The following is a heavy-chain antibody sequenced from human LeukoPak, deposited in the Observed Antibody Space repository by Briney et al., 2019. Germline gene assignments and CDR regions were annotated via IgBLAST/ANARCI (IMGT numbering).Heavy chain of an antibody. Sequence: GGSLRLSCAASGFAVSSNYMSWVRQAPGKGLEWVSVIYSGGNTYYADSVKGRFTISRDNSKNTLYLQMNSLRAEDTAVYYCARGGGYSSPRWFDPWGQGTLVTVSS. CDR1: GFAVSSNY. CDR2: IYSGGNT. J-gene: IGHJ5*02. D-gene: IGHD6-13*01. V-gene: IGHV3-66*01. CDR3: ARGGGYSSPRWFDP.